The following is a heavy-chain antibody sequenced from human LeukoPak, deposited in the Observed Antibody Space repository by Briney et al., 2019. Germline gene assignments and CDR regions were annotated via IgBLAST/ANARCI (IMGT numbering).Heavy chain of an antibody. V-gene: IGHV4-59*01. CDR1: GGSISSYY. Sequence: SETLSLTCTVSGGSISSYYWSWIRQPPGKGLEWIGYIYYSGSTNYNPSLKSRVTISVDTSKNQFSLKPSSVTAADTAVYYCARVSWSGGSSLFDYWGQGTLVTVSS. CDR2: IYYSGST. J-gene: IGHJ4*02. CDR3: ARVSWSGGSSLFDY. D-gene: IGHD1-26*01.